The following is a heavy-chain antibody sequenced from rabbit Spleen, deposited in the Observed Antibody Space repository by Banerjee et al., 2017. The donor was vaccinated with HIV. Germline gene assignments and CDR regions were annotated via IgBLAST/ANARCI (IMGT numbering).Heavy chain of an antibody. CDR1: GIDFSNYYY. D-gene: IGHD2-1*01. CDR2: IYTTNGST. CDR3: ARGSAAMTMVITGFYFNL. Sequence: QEQLEESGGGLVKPGGTLTLTCKASGIDFSNYYYMYWVRQAPGKGLELIAWIYTTNGSTWYASWAKGRFTISKTSSTTVTLQVTSLTAADTATYFCARGSAAMTMVITGFYFNLWAQAPWSPS. J-gene: IGHJ4*01. V-gene: IGHV1S43*01.